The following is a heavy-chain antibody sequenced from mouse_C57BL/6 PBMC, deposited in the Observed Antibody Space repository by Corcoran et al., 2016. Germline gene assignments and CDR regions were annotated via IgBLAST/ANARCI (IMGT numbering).Heavy chain of an antibody. CDR1: GYTFTDYY. D-gene: IGHD2-1*01. J-gene: IGHJ2*01. Sequence: EVQLQQSGPELVKPRASVKISCKASGYTFTDYYMNWVKQSHGKSLEWIGDINPNNGGTSYNQKFKGKATLTVDKSSSTAYMELRSLTSEDSAVYYCARLNGNYPYFDYWGQGTTLTVSS. CDR3: ARLNGNYPYFDY. CDR2: INPNNGGT. V-gene: IGHV1-26*01.